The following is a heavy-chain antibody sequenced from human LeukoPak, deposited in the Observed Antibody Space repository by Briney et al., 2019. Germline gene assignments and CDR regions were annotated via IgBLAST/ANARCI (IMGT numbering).Heavy chain of an antibody. D-gene: IGHD4-17*01. CDR2: IHTSGST. V-gene: IGHV4-4*07. Sequence: SETLSLTCTVSGGSISSYYWSWIRQPAGKGLEWIGRIHTSGSTNYNPSLKSRLTMSVDTSKNRFSLKLNSVTAADTAVYYCVRAGDYGDYVGWFDPWGQGTLVTVSS. CDR3: VRAGDYGDYVGWFDP. CDR1: GGSISSYY. J-gene: IGHJ5*02.